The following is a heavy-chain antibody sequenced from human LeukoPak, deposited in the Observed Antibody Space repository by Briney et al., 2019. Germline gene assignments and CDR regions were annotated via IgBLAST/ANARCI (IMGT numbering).Heavy chain of an antibody. J-gene: IGHJ3*02. CDR2: INHSGST. Sequence: PSETLSLTCVVYGGSFSGYYWSWIRQPPGRGLEWIGEINHSGSTNYNPSLKSRVTISVDTSKNQFSLKLSSVTAADTAVYYCARARYANAWYAFDIWGHGTMVTVSS. V-gene: IGHV4-34*01. CDR1: GGSFSGYY. CDR3: ARARYANAWYAFDI. D-gene: IGHD2-2*01.